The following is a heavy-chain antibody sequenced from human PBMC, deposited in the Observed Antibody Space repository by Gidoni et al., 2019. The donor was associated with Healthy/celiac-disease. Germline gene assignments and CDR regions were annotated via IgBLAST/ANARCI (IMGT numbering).Heavy chain of an antibody. Sequence: EVQLLESGGGLVQPGGSLILSCAASGFTFSSYAMSWVRQAPGKGLEWVSAISGSGGSTYYADSVKGRFTISRDNSKNTLYLQMNSLRAEDTAVYYCAKTDDYGDYFDLWGRGTLVTVSS. V-gene: IGHV3-23*01. CDR2: ISGSGGST. J-gene: IGHJ2*01. CDR3: AKTDDYGDYFDL. CDR1: GFTFSSYA. D-gene: IGHD4-17*01.